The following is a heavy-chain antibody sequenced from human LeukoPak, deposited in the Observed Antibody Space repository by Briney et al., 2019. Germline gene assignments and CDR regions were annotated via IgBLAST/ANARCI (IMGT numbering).Heavy chain of an antibody. CDR1: GYTFTGYY. Sequence: ASVKVSCKASGYTFTGYYIHWVRQAPGQGLEWMGWINPNSGATEYAQKIQGRVTMTRDTSISTVYMELSRLRSDDTAVYYCARGLDLYPGYSYGQNWFDPWGQGTLVTVSS. CDR2: INPNSGAT. CDR3: ARGLDLYPGYSYGQNWFDP. D-gene: IGHD5-18*01. V-gene: IGHV1-2*02. J-gene: IGHJ5*02.